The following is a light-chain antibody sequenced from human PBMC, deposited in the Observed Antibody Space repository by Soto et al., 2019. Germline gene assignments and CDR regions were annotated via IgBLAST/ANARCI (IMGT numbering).Light chain of an antibody. V-gene: IGKV3-15*01. Sequence: EIVMTQSPATLSVSPGERATLSCRASQSVSSNLAWYQQKPGQAPRLLIYGASTRATGIPARFSGSGSGTEFTVTISSLQSEDSAVYYCQQYNSWPPYTFGQGTKLEIK. CDR3: QQYNSWPPYT. CDR1: QSVSSN. CDR2: GAS. J-gene: IGKJ2*01.